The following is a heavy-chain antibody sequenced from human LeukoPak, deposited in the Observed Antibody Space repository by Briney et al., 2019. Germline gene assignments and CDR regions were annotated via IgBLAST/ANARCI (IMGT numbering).Heavy chain of an antibody. D-gene: IGHD3-22*01. V-gene: IGHV1-69*02. J-gene: IGHJ4*02. CDR3: ARGITPDYYDSSGYYSYYFDY. CDR2: IIPILGIA. CDR1: GGTFSSYT. Sequence: SVKVSCKASGGTFSSYTISWVRQTPGQGLEWMGRIIPILGIANYAQKFQGRVTITADKSTSTAYMELTRLRSEDTAVYYCARGITPDYYDSSGYYSYYFDYWGQGTLVTVPS.